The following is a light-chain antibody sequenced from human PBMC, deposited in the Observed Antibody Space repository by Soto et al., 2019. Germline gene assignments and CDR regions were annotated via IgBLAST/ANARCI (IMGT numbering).Light chain of an antibody. Sequence: EIVLTQSPATLSLSPGERATLSCGASQTVGSTYLAWYHQKPGLAPRLLIYGTSSRATGIPNRFSGSGSGTDFTLTISRLEPEDFAVYSCQHYGSSPWTFGQGAKVEIK. CDR1: QTVGSTY. J-gene: IGKJ1*01. CDR3: QHYGSSPWT. V-gene: IGKV3D-20*01. CDR2: GTS.